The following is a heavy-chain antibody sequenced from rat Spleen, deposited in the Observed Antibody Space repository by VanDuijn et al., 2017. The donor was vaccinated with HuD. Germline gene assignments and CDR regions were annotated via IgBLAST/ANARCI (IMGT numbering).Heavy chain of an antibody. CDR2: ITNTGGST. Sequence: EVQLVESGGGLVQPGRSLKLSCVASGFTFNNYWMTWIRQAPGKGLEWVASITNTGGSTYYPDSVKGRFTISRDNAKSTLYLQMNSLRSEDTATYYCTRGGYYYDGSYYYDHYFDYWGQGVMVTVSS. D-gene: IGHD1-12*02. V-gene: IGHV5-31*01. CDR1: GFTFNNYW. CDR3: TRGGYYYDGSYYYDHYFDY. J-gene: IGHJ2*01.